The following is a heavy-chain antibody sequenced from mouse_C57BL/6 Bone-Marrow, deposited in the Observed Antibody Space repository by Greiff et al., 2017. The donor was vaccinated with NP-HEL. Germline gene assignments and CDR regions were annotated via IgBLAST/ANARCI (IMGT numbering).Heavy chain of an antibody. CDR3: AREGSSGYVDDY. V-gene: IGHV1-26*01. Sequence: EVQLQQSGPELVKPGASVKISCKASGYTFTDYYMNWVKQSHGKSLEWIGDINPNNGGTSYNQKFKGKATLTVDKSSSTAYMELRSLTSEDSAVYYCAREGSSGYVDDYWGQGTTLTVSS. J-gene: IGHJ2*01. CDR1: GYTFTDYY. D-gene: IGHD3-2*02. CDR2: INPNNGGT.